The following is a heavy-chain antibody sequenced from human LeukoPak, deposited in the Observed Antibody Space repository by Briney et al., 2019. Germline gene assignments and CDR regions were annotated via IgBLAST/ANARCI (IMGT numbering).Heavy chain of an antibody. V-gene: IGHV1-2*02. CDR2: INPNSGGT. CDR1: GYTFTGYY. Sequence: GASVKVSCKASGYTFTGYYMHWVRQAPGQGLEWMGWINPNSGGTNYAQKFQGRVTMTRDTPISTAYMELSRLRSDDTAVYYCAYGSGSYYNRLYGMDVWGQGTTVTVSS. J-gene: IGHJ6*02. D-gene: IGHD3-10*01. CDR3: AYGSGSYYNRLYGMDV.